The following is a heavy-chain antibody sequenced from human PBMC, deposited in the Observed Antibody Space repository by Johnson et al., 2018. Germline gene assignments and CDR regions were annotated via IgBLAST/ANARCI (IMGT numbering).Heavy chain of an antibody. D-gene: IGHD2-2*01. CDR2: ISYDGSNK. CDR1: GFTFSSYG. Sequence: QVQLVESGGGVVQPGRSLRLSCAASGFTFSSYGMHWVRQAPGKGLEWVAVISYDGSNKYYADSVKGRFPISRDNSKNTLYLQMNSLRAEDTAVYYCAKDRGCSSTSCYSYYYYYMDVWGKGTTVTVSS. V-gene: IGHV3-30*18. J-gene: IGHJ6*03. CDR3: AKDRGCSSTSCYSYYYYYMDV.